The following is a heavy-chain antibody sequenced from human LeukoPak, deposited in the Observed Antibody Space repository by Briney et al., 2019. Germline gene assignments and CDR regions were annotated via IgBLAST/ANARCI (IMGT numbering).Heavy chain of an antibody. D-gene: IGHD1-26*01. CDR2: IYHSGST. J-gene: IGHJ5*02. V-gene: IGHV4-38-2*02. CDR1: GYSISSGYY. CDR3: ARDSGARGSDWFDP. Sequence: PSETLSLTCTVSGYSISSGYYWGWIRQPPGKGLEWIGSIYHSGSTYYNPSLKSRVTISVDTSKNQFSLKLSSVTAADTAVYYCARDSGARGSDWFDPWGQGTLVTVSS.